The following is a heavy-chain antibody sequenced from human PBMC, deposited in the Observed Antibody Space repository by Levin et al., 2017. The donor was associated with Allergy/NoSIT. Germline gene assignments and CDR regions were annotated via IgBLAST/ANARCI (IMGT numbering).Heavy chain of an antibody. J-gene: IGHJ5*02. Sequence: GESLKISCAASGFTFNNYAIHWVRQAPGKGLEWVAAIWYDGSNKYYADSVKGRFTISRDNSKNTLYLEMNSLRAEDTAMYYCAREGGQSDYSSGWYPGWFDPWGQGTLVTVSS. V-gene: IGHV3-33*01. D-gene: IGHD6-19*01. CDR2: IWYDGSNK. CDR3: AREGGQSDYSSGWYPGWFDP. CDR1: GFTFNNYA.